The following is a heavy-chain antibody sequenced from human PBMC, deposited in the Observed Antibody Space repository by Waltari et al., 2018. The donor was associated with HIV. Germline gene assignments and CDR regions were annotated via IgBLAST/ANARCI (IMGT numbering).Heavy chain of an antibody. V-gene: IGHV3-7*01. CDR1: GFTFRNYW. CDR2: IKQDGSEK. J-gene: IGHJ6*02. CDR3: ARGDTSGWFQDNYYGMDV. Sequence: LVESGGGLVQPGGSVRLSCVASGFTFRNYWMNWVRRAPGKGLEWVANIKQDGSEKHYVQSLKGRFTISRDNANNSLYLQMDSLRGNDTGIYYCARGDTSGWFQDNYYGMDVWGQGTTVTVSS. D-gene: IGHD6-19*01.